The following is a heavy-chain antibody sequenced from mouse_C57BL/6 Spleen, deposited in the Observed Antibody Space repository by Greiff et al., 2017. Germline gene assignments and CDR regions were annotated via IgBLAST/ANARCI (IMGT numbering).Heavy chain of an antibody. CDR3: ARGATVFYAMDY. Sequence: EVKLVESEGGLVQPGSSMKLSCTASGFTFSDYYMAWVRQVPEKGLEWVANINYDGSSTYYLDSLKSRFIISRDNAKNILYLQMSSLKSEDTATYYCARGATVFYAMDYWGQGTSVTVSS. CDR2: INYDGSST. V-gene: IGHV5-16*01. J-gene: IGHJ4*01. CDR1: GFTFSDYY.